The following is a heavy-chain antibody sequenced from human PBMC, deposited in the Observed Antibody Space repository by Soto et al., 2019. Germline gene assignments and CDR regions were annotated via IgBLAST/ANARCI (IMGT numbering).Heavy chain of an antibody. CDR1: GLPFSDYA. J-gene: IGHJ5*02. CDR2: ISSSSSTI. D-gene: IGHD6-13*01. V-gene: IGHV3-48*01. CDR3: ARHPERIAQIGWFDP. Sequence: GGSLILSCAASGLPFSDYAMNWVRQAPGKGLEWVSYISSSSSTIYNADSVKGRFTISRDNAKNSLYLQMNSLRAEDTAVYYCARHPERIAQIGWFDPWGQGTLVTVSS.